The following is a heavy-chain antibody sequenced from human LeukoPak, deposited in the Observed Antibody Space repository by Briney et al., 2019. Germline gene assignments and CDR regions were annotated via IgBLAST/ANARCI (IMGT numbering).Heavy chain of an antibody. V-gene: IGHV4-39*07. Sequence: PSETLSLTCTVSGGSISSSSYYWGWIRQPPGKWLEWSGSIYYSGSTYYNPSLKSRVTLSVDTSKNQFSLKLSSVTAADTAVYYCARVQGWKFSTYYFDYWGQGTLVTVSS. J-gene: IGHJ4*02. CDR1: GGSISSSSYY. CDR2: IYYSGST. D-gene: IGHD1-1*01. CDR3: ARVQGWKFSTYYFDY.